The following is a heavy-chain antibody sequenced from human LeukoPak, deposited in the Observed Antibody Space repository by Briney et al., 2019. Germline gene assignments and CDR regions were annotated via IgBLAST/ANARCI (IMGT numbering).Heavy chain of an antibody. J-gene: IGHJ5*02. Sequence: GGTLRLSCAASGFTFSSYGMSWVRQAPGKGLEWVSAISGSGGSTYYADSVKGRFTISRDNSKNTLYLQMNSLRAEDTALYYCTKAASSSPGGFDPWGQGTLVTVSS. CDR1: GFTFSSYG. CDR2: ISGSGGST. V-gene: IGHV3-23*01. CDR3: TKAASSSPGGFDP.